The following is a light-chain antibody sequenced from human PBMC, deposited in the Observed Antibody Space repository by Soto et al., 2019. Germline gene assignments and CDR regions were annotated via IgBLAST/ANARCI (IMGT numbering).Light chain of an antibody. CDR2: DAS. V-gene: IGKV1-5*01. Sequence: DIQMTQSPSTLSASVGDRVTITCRASQSISSWLAWYQQKPGKAPKLLIYDASSLESGVPSRFSGSGSGTESTLTISSLQPDDFETYYCQQYNSYSWTFSQGTKVEIK. CDR3: QQYNSYSWT. J-gene: IGKJ1*01. CDR1: QSISSW.